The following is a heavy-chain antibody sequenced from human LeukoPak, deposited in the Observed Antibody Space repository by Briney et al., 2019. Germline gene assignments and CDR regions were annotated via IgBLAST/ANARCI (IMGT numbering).Heavy chain of an antibody. CDR2: ISGSGGST. V-gene: IGHV3-23*01. CDR1: GFTFSSYA. J-gene: IGHJ6*03. Sequence: GGSLRLSCAASGFTFSSYAMSWVRQAPGKGLEWVSAISGSGGSTYYADSVKGRFTISRDNTKNSLYLQMNSLRAEDTATYYCARILEGYHYYMDVWGKGTTGTVSS. CDR3: ARILEGYHYYMDV.